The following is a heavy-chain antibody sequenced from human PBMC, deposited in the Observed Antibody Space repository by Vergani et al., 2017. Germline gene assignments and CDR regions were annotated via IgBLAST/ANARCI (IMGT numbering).Heavy chain of an antibody. D-gene: IGHD3-10*01. CDR2: IRADTGDT. CDR3: ARDGTYYYGSGSFYLFDY. J-gene: IGHJ4*02. CDR1: GYTFFNYG. Sequence: QVQLVQSGPEVKRPGASVKVSCKTSGYTFFNYGVNWIRRAPGQGFEWLGWIRADTGDTKYSERLQDRVTLTTDSSTITAYMELRSLKSDDTAVYYCARDGTYYYGSGSFYLFDYWGQGTLVTVSS. V-gene: IGHV1-18*04.